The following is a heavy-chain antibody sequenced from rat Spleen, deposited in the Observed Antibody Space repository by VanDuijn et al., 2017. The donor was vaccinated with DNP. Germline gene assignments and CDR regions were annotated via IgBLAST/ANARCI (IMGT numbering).Heavy chain of an antibody. CDR1: GFTFSNYG. Sequence: EVQLVESGGGLVQPGRSLKLSCAASGFTFSNYGMAWVRQAPKKGLEWVATITASSGTTYYRDSVKGRFTISTDSAKNTLYLQMDSLRSEDTATYYCARPDYWGQGVMVTVSS. J-gene: IGHJ2*01. CDR2: ITASSGTT. CDR3: ARPDY. V-gene: IGHV5S13*01.